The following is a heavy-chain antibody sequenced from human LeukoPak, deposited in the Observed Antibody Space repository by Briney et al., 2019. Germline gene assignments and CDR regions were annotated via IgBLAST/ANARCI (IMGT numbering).Heavy chain of an antibody. CDR1: GGSIISGSYY. D-gene: IGHD2-15*01. J-gene: IGHJ4*02. CDR3: ARDYGYCSGGSCYSQTAFDY. CDR2: IYTSGST. Sequence: PSQTLSLTCTVSGGSIISGSYYWSWIRQPAGKGLEWIGRIYTSGSTNYNPSLKSRVTISVDTSKNQFSLKLSSVTAADTAVYYCARDYGYCSGGSCYSQTAFDYWGQGTLVTVSS. V-gene: IGHV4-61*02.